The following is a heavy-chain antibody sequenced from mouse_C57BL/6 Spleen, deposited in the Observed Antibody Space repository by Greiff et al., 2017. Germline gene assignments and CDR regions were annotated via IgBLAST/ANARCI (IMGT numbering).Heavy chain of an antibody. D-gene: IGHD1-1*01. J-gene: IGHJ2*01. Sequence: QVQLKESGAELARPGASVKLSCKASGYTFTSYGISWVKQRTGQGLEWIGEIYPRSGNTYYNEKFKGKATLTADKSSSTAYMELRSLTSEDSAVYFCARGVITTVVATNYFDYWGQGTTLTVSS. CDR2: IYPRSGNT. V-gene: IGHV1-81*01. CDR1: GYTFTSYG. CDR3: ARGVITTVVATNYFDY.